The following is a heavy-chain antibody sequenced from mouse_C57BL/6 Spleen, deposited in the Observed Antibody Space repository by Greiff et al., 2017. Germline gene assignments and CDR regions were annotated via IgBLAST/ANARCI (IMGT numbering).Heavy chain of an antibody. V-gene: IGHV1-15*01. CDR1: GYTFTDYE. D-gene: IGHD3-1*01. CDR2: IDPETGGT. Sequence: VQLQQSGAELVRPGASVTLSCKASGYTFTDYEMHWVKQTPVHGLEWIGAIDPETGGTAYNQKFKGKAILTADKSSSTAYMELRSLTSEDSAVYYCTRSGWDEDYWGQGTTLTVSS. J-gene: IGHJ2*01. CDR3: TRSGWDEDY.